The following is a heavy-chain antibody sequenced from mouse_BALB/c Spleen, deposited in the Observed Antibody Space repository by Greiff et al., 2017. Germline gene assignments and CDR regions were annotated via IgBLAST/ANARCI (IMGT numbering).Heavy chain of an antibody. J-gene: IGHJ3*01. CDR2: ISSGGST. CDR3: ARGYYGNSRFAY. V-gene: IGHV5-6-5*01. Sequence: EVQLVESGGGLVKPGGSLKLSCAASGFTFSSYAMSWVRQTPEKRLEWVASISSGGSTYYPDSVKGRFTISRDNARNILYLQMSSLRSEDTAMYYCARGYYGNSRFAYWGQGTLVTVSA. CDR1: GFTFSSYA. D-gene: IGHD2-1*01.